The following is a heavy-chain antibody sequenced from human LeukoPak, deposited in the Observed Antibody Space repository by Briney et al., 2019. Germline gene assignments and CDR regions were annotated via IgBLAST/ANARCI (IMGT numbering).Heavy chain of an antibody. D-gene: IGHD3-16*02. J-gene: IGHJ4*02. CDR1: GFTFSSYS. CDR2: ISSSSSYI. CDR3: ARGPYYVWGSYRYPLDY. V-gene: IGHV3-21*01. Sequence: GGSLRLSCAASGFTFSSYSMNWVRQAPGKGLEWVSSISSSSSYIYYADSVKGRFTISRDNAKNSLYLQMNSLRAEDTAVYYCARGPYYVWGSYRYPLDYWGQGTLVTVSS.